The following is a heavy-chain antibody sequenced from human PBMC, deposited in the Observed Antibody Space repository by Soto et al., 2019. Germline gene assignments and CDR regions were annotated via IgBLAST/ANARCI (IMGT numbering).Heavy chain of an antibody. V-gene: IGHV1-8*01. J-gene: IGHJ3*02. Sequence: GASVKVSCKASGYTFTSYDINWVRQATGQGLEWMGWMNPNSGNTGYAQKFQGRVTMTRNTSISTAHMELSSLRSEDTAVYYCAVTTPEIDAFDIWGRGTMVTVSS. D-gene: IGHD4-17*01. CDR2: MNPNSGNT. CDR3: AVTTPEIDAFDI. CDR1: GYTFTSYD.